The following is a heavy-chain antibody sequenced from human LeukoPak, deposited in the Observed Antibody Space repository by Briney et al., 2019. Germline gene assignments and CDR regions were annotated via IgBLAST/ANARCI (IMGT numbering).Heavy chain of an antibody. CDR2: IYYSGST. CDR1: GGSISSYY. CDR3: ARQQNDYVWGSYRLGMNFDY. V-gene: IGHV4-59*08. J-gene: IGHJ4*02. Sequence: SETLSLTCTVSGGSISSYYWSWIRQPPGKGLEWIGYIYYSGSTNYNPFLKSRVTISVDTSKNQFSLKLSSVTAADTAVYYCARQQNDYVWGSYRLGMNFDYWGQGTLVTVSS. D-gene: IGHD3-16*02.